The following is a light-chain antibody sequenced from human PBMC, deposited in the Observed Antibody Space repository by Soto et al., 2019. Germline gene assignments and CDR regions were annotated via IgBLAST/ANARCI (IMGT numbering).Light chain of an antibody. V-gene: IGKV3-20*01. CDR2: GAS. J-gene: IGKJ1*01. CDR3: QQYATSPWT. Sequence: EIVLTQSPGTLSLSPGERATLSCRASQNVASNYLAWYQQSRGQPPRLLIYGASSRATGIPARFSGSGSGTDFTLSISRLEPEDFAVYHCQQYATSPWTFGQGTKVEIK. CDR1: QNVASNY.